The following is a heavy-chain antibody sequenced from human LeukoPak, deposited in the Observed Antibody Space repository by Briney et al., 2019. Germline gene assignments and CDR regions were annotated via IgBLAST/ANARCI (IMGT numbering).Heavy chain of an antibody. CDR1: GFTFSDYY. J-gene: IGHJ4*02. Sequence: GGSLRLSCAASGFTFSDYYMSWIRQAPGKGLEWVSYISSSGSTIYYADSVKGRFTISRDNAKNSLYLQMNSLRAEDTAVYYCASPGDYDSSGYYKSYWGQGTLVTVSS. D-gene: IGHD3-22*01. CDR3: ASPGDYDSSGYYKSY. V-gene: IGHV3-11*04. CDR2: ISSSGSTI.